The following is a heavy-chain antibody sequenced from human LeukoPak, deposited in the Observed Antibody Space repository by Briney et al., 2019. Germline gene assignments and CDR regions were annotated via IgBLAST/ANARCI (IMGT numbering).Heavy chain of an antibody. CDR2: INPSGGST. V-gene: IGHV1-46*01. Sequence: GASVKVSCKASGYTFTSYYMHWVRQAPGQGLEWMGIINPSGGSTSYAQKFQGRVTMTRDTSTSTVYMELRSLRSEDTAVYYCASPGEKDYYFDYWGQGTLVTVSS. CDR1: GYTFTSYY. D-gene: IGHD3-16*01. CDR3: ASPGEKDYYFDY. J-gene: IGHJ4*02.